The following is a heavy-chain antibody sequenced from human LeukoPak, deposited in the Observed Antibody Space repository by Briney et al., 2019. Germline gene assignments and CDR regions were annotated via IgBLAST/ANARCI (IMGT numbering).Heavy chain of an antibody. J-gene: IGHJ5*02. D-gene: IGHD6-6*01. V-gene: IGHV4-31*03. CDR1: GGSISSGGYY. CDR3: ARVFSSWFDP. CDR2: IYYSGST. Sequence: PSETLSLTCSVSGGSISSGGYYWSWIRQHPGKGLEWIGYIYYSGSTYYNPSLKNRVTISVDTSKNQFSLKLSSVTAADTAVYYCARVFSSWFDPWGQGTLVTVSS.